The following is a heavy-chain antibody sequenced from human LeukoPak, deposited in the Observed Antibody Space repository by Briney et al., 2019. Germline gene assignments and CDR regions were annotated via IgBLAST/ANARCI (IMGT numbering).Heavy chain of an antibody. J-gene: IGHJ4*02. Sequence: AGGSLRLSCVASGFTFSDYGMHWVRQAPGKGLEWVAVIWFDESNKYYADSVKGRFTISRDNSKNTLYLQMNGLRVEDTAVYYCARDFGGDGYNSWGQGTLVTVSS. V-gene: IGHV3-33*01. CDR1: GFTFSDYG. D-gene: IGHD5-24*01. CDR2: IWFDESNK. CDR3: ARDFGGDGYNS.